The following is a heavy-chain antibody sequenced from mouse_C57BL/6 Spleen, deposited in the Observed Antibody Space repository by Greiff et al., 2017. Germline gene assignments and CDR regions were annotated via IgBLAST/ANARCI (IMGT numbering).Heavy chain of an antibody. CDR1: GFTFSNYW. Sequence: EVKVEESGGGLVQPGGSMKLSCVASGFTFSNYWMNWVRQSPEKGLEWVAQIRLKSDNYATHYAESVKGRFTISRDDSKSIVYLQMNNLSAEDTGIYYCTDGYYEGYFDVWGTGTTVTVSS. V-gene: IGHV6-3*01. J-gene: IGHJ1*03. CDR2: IRLKSDNYAT. D-gene: IGHD2-3*01. CDR3: TDGYYEGYFDV.